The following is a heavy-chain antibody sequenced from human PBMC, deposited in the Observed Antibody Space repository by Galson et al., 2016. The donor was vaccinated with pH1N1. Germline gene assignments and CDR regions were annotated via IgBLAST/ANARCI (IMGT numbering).Heavy chain of an antibody. D-gene: IGHD4-17*01. Sequence: SETLSLTCIVSGDSVSSEIWWTWVRQPPGKALEWIGEIHYSGSTNFHPALGSRVAMSVDVSRNIFSLDLGSVTAADTAVYYCAKGRHYGDSQPFDYWGQGILVTFSS. J-gene: IGHJ4*02. V-gene: IGHV4-4*02. CDR2: IHYSGST. CDR3: AKGRHYGDSQPFDY. CDR1: GDSVSSEIW.